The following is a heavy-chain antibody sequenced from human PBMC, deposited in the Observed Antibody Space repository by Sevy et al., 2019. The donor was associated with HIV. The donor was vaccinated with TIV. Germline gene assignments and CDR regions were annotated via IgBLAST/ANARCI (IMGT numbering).Heavy chain of an antibody. D-gene: IGHD3-16*01. J-gene: IGHJ6*02. Sequence: GESLKISCKASGYKFTNYWIGWVRQMPGKGLEWMGIIYPGDSDTRYSPSFQGLVTISVDKSISTAYLQWSSLRASDTAMYYCARRSTLSDLRHGVDVWGQGTTVTASS. V-gene: IGHV5-51*01. CDR1: GYKFTNYW. CDR2: IYPGDSDT. CDR3: ARRSTLSDLRHGVDV.